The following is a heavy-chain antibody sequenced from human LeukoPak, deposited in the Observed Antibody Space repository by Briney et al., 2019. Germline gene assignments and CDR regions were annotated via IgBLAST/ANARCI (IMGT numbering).Heavy chain of an antibody. J-gene: IGHJ4*02. CDR3: ARGLYSSSWLDY. Sequence: PSETLSLTRAVYGGSFSGYYWSWIRQPPGKGLEWIGEINHSGSTNYNPSLKSRVTISVDTSKNQFSLKLSSVTAADTAVYYCARGLYSSSWLDYWGQGTLVTVSS. CDR2: INHSGST. D-gene: IGHD6-13*01. CDR1: GGSFSGYY. V-gene: IGHV4-34*01.